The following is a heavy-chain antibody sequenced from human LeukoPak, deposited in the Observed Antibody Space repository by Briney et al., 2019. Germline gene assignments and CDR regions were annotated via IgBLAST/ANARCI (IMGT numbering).Heavy chain of an antibody. CDR3: ARETPRRGETRDGYR. Sequence: GESLRLSCAASGFTLKKYWMNWVRQVPGKGLECLANIKEDGSETYYADSVKGRFTISRDNPKNLLFLQINSLRVEDTAVYYCARETPRRGETRDGYRWGQGTLVTVSS. CDR1: GFTLKKYW. J-gene: IGHJ4*02. D-gene: IGHD5-24*01. CDR2: IKEDGSET. V-gene: IGHV3-7*01.